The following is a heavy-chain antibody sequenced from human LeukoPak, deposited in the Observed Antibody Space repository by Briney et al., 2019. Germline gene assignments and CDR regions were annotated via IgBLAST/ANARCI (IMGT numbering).Heavy chain of an antibody. Sequence: SETLSLTCTVSVGSISSYYWSWIRQPAGKGLEWIGHIYNSGSTNYNPSLKGRVTMSVATSKNQFSLHLSSVTAADTAVYYCARSAFLVTAPGLYYFDCWGQGTLVAVSS. D-gene: IGHD6-13*01. CDR2: IYNSGST. CDR1: VGSISSYY. J-gene: IGHJ4*02. V-gene: IGHV4-4*07. CDR3: ARSAFLVTAPGLYYFDC.